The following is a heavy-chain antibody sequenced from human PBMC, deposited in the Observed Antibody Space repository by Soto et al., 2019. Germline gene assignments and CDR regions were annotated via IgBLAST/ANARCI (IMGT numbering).Heavy chain of an antibody. CDR1: GYSLSFYG. V-gene: IGHV3-30*18. D-gene: IGHD5-12*01. CDR3: AKDRGDGYNANYFDY. CDR2: ISNTGSYI. J-gene: IGHJ4*02. Sequence: QVQLVESGGGVVQPGRSLRLSCAASGYSLSFYGMHWVRQAPGKGLEWVALISNTGSYIYYADSVKGRFSISRDNSKNTLYLQMNSLSAEDTAVYYCAKDRGDGYNANYFDYWGQGTLVTVSS.